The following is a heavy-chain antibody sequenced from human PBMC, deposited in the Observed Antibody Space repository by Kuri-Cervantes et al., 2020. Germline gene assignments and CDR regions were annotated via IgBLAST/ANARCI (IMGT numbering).Heavy chain of an antibody. CDR2: MNHSGST. CDR1: GGSFSGYY. J-gene: IGHJ3*02. D-gene: IGHD3-9*01. CDR3: ARGNWLFDAFDI. Sequence: SETLSLTCAVYGGSFSGYYWTWVRQPPGKGLEWIGEMNHSGSTNYNPSLKSRVTISVETSKNHFSLNLSSVTAADTAVYYCARGNWLFDAFDIWGQGTMVTVSS. V-gene: IGHV4-34*01.